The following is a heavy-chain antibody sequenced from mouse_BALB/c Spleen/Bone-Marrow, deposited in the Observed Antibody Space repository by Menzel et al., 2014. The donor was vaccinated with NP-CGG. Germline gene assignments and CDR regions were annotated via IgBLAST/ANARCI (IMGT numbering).Heavy chain of an antibody. J-gene: IGHJ4*01. CDR1: GFSLTSYG. CDR3: ARNGDYAMDY. Sequence: VQRVESGPGLVQPSQSLSITCTVPGFSLTSYGVHWVRQSPGKGLEWLGVIWSGGSTDYNAAFISRLSISKDNSKSQVFFKMNSLQANDTAIYYCARNGDYAMDYWGQGTSVTVSS. V-gene: IGHV2-2*02. CDR2: IWSGGST.